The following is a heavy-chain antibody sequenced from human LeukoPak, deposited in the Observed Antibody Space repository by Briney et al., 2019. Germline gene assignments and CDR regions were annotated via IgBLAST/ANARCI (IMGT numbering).Heavy chain of an antibody. Sequence: ASVKVSCKASGGTFRSFAISGVRQAPGQGLDWMGGIIPIFRTANYAQKFQGRVTITADESTSTAYMELSSLRSEDTAVYYCARALRYYSDSSGYAFDYWGQGTLVTVSS. CDR3: ARALRYYSDSSGYAFDY. CDR2: IIPIFRTA. V-gene: IGHV1-69*13. CDR1: GGTFRSFA. J-gene: IGHJ4*02. D-gene: IGHD3-22*01.